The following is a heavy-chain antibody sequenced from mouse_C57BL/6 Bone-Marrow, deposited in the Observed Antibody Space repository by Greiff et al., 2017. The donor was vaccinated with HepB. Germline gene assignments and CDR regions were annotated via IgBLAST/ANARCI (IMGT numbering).Heavy chain of an antibody. CDR2: IDPYDSYT. CDR3: ARWGVGGFAY. J-gene: IGHJ3*01. CDR1: GYTFTSYW. V-gene: IGHV1-50*01. Sequence: QVQLQQPGAELVKPGASVKLSCKASGYTFTSYWMQWVKQRPGQGLEWIGEIDPYDSYTNYNQKFKGKATLTVDTSSSTAYMQLSSLTSEDSAVYYCARWGVGGFAYWGQGTRVTVSA.